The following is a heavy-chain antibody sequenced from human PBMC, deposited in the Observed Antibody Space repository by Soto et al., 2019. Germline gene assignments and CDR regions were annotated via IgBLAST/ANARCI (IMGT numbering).Heavy chain of an antibody. D-gene: IGHD3-3*01. CDR2: INPSGGST. V-gene: IGHV1-46*01. CDR3: ARERITIFGVVAEPYHPYATHV. Sequence: ASVKVSCKASGYTFTSYYMHWVRQAPGQGLEWMGIINPSGGSTSYAQKFQGRVTMTRDTSTSTVYMELSSLRSEDTAVYYCARERITIFGVVAEPYHPYATHVRGQATMLPLSS. J-gene: IGHJ3*01. CDR1: GYTFTSYY.